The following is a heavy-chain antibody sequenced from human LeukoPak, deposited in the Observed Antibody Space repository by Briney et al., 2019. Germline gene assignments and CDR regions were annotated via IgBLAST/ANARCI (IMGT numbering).Heavy chain of an antibody. V-gene: IGHV4-34*01. CDR1: GGSFSGYY. CDR3: ARGGCSSTSCYGSWFDP. Sequence: SETLSLTCAVSGGSFSGYYWSWIRQPPGKGLEWIGEINHSGSTNYNPSLKSRVTISVDTSKNQFSLKLSSVTAADTAVYYCARGGCSSTSCYGSWFDPWGQGTLVTVSS. D-gene: IGHD2-2*01. J-gene: IGHJ5*02. CDR2: INHSGST.